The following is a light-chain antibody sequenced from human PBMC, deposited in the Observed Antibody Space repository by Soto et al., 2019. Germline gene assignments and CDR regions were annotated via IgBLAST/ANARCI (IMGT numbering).Light chain of an antibody. J-gene: IGKJ4*01. V-gene: IGKV3D-15*01. CDR2: GAS. CDR1: QDVNIY. Sequence: EIVMTQSPATLSVSPGERATLSCRASQDVNIYLAWYQQKPGQAPRLLISGASTRATGIPARFSGSGSGTEFTLTISSLQSEDVAVYYCQQYGNWPLTFGGGTKVEIK. CDR3: QQYGNWPLT.